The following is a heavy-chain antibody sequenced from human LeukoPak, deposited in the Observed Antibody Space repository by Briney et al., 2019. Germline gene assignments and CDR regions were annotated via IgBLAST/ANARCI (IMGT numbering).Heavy chain of an antibody. CDR2: ISGSGGST. D-gene: IGHD4-17*01. J-gene: IGHJ4*02. CDR3: AKGLDYGGNSNFDY. Sequence: GGSLRLSCAASGFTFSSYAMSWVRQAPGKGLEWVSAISGSGGSTYYADSVKGRFTISRDNSKNTLYLQMNSLRAEDTAVYYWAKGLDYGGNSNFDYWGQGTLVTVSS. CDR1: GFTFSSYA. V-gene: IGHV3-23*01.